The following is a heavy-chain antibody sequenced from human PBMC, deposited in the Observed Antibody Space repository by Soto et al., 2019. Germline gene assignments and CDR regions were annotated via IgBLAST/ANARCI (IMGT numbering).Heavy chain of an antibody. V-gene: IGHV1-69*13. D-gene: IGHD2-2*01. Sequence: SVKVSCKASGYTFSSYAISWVRQAPGQGLERMGGIIPIFGTANYAQKFQGRVTITADESTSTAYMELSSLRSEDTAVYYCASCRSASCQGVDSYYYGMDVWGQGTTVTVSS. CDR2: IIPIFGTA. CDR3: ASCRSASCQGVDSYYYGMDV. CDR1: GYTFSSYA. J-gene: IGHJ6*02.